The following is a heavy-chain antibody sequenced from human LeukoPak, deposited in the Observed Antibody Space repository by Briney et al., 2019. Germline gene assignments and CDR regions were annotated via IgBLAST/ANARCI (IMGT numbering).Heavy chain of an antibody. CDR3: ARDMATSFPPTSATLY. CDR2: IKQDGSEK. D-gene: IGHD2-2*01. J-gene: IGHJ4*02. Sequence: GGSLRLSCAASGFTFSSYWMSWVRQAPGKGLEWVANIKQDGSEKYYVDSVKGRFTISRDNAKNSLYLQMNSLRAEDTAVYYRARDMATSFPPTSATLYWGQGTLVTVSS. CDR1: GFTFSSYW. V-gene: IGHV3-7*01.